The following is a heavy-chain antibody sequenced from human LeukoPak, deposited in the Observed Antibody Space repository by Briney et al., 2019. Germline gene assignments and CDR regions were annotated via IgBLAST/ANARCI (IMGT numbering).Heavy chain of an antibody. CDR2: IIPIFGTA. CDR1: GGTFSSYA. V-gene: IGHV1-69*06. CDR3: ARRATNRGLLWFGELGCYFDY. Sequence: GASVKVSCKASGGTFSSYAISWVRQAPGQGLEWMGGIIPIFGTANYAQKFQGRVTITADKSTSTACMELSSLRSEDTAVYYCARRATNRGLLWFGELGCYFDYWGQGTLVTVSS. D-gene: IGHD3-10*01. J-gene: IGHJ4*02.